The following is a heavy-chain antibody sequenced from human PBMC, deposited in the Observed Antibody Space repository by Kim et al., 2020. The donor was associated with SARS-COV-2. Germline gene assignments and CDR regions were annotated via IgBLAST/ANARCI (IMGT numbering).Heavy chain of an antibody. V-gene: IGHV3-23*01. CDR1: GFTFSSYA. D-gene: IGHD4-4*01. CDR3: AKYGNRLGVKYYFDY. J-gene: IGHJ4*02. Sequence: GGSLRLSCAASGFTFSSYAMSWVRQAPGKGLEWVSAISGSGGSTYYADSVKGRFTISRDNSKNTLYLQMNSLRAEDTAVYYCAKYGNRLGVKYYFDYCGQGTLVTVSS. CDR2: ISGSGGST.